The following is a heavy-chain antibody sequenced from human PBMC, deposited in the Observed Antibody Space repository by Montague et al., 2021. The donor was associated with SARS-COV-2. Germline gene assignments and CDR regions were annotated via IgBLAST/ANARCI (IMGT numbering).Heavy chain of an antibody. V-gene: IGHV4-34*01. CDR1: GGSFSGYY. CDR3: ARVAGGYYHDSSAYFDY. J-gene: IGHJ4*02. Sequence: SETLSLTCAVYGGSFSGYYWSWIRQPPGKGLEWIGEINQSVSTNYNPSLKIRVTLSVDTSKKQFSLKLSSLTAADTAVYYFARVAGGYYHDSSAYFDYWGQGSLVTVSS. D-gene: IGHD3-22*01. CDR2: INQSVST.